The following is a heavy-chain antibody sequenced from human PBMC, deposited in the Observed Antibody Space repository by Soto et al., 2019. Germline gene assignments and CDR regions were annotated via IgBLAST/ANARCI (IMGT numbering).Heavy chain of an antibody. Sequence: EVELVESGGGLVKPGGSLRLSCAASGLTFNNAWMNWVRQAPGKGLEWVGRIKTKDDGGTTDYAAPVKGRFTISRDDSKNTLYLQMNILKIDDTAVYYRTTSGYSSGWLDFDYWGQGTLVTVSS. V-gene: IGHV3-15*07. CDR3: TTSGYSSGWLDFDY. CDR1: GLTFNNAW. D-gene: IGHD6-19*01. J-gene: IGHJ4*02. CDR2: IKTKDDGGTT.